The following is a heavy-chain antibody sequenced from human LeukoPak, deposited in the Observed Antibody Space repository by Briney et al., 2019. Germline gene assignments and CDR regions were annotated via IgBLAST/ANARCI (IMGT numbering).Heavy chain of an antibody. J-gene: IGHJ4*02. D-gene: IGHD5-18*01. CDR2: ISYDGGSK. Sequence: GGSLRLSCAASGFTFSDYAIHWVCLAPGRGLEWVSVISYDGGSKYYADSVKGRFTISRDNFKNTLYLQMNSLRTEDTAVYYCARPQGGRQLWLHFDYWGQGTQVTVSS. CDR1: GFTFSDYA. V-gene: IGHV3-30-3*01. CDR3: ARPQGGRQLWLHFDY.